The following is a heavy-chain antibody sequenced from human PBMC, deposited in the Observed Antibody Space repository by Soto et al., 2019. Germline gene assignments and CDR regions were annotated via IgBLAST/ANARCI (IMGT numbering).Heavy chain of an antibody. CDR3: ARVPTRLAAYGFWYYYGMDV. CDR2: IWYDGSNK. V-gene: IGHV3-33*01. J-gene: IGHJ6*02. CDR1: GFTFSSYG. D-gene: IGHD2-15*01. Sequence: GGSLRLSCAASGFTFSSYGMHWVRQAPGKGLEWVAVIWYDGSNKYYADSVKGRFTISRDNSKNTLYLQMNSLRAEDTAVYYCARVPTRLAAYGFWYYYGMDVWGQGTTVTAP.